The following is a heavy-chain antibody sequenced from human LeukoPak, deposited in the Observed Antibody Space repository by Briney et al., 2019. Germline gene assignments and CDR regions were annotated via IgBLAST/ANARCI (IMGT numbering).Heavy chain of an antibody. CDR2: ISGSGGST. V-gene: IGHV3-23*01. J-gene: IGHJ4*02. Sequence: GGSLRLSCAASGFTFSSYAMSWVRQAPGKGLEWVSAISGSGGSTYYADSVKGRFTISRDNSKNTLYLQMNSLRAEDTAVYYCAKDPGNWNYVGCFDYWGQGTLVTVSS. D-gene: IGHD1-7*01. CDR1: GFTFSSYA. CDR3: AKDPGNWNYVGCFDY.